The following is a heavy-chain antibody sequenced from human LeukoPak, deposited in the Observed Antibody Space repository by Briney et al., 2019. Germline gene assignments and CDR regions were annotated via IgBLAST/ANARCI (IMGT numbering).Heavy chain of an antibody. D-gene: IGHD6-19*01. CDR3: ARQVAVAGKAGSDF. V-gene: IGHV4-4*07. J-gene: IGHJ4*02. CDR2: IYTTGST. Sequence: PSETLSLTCTVSGGSISSYYGSWIRQPAGKGLEWIGRIYTTGSTNYNPSLKSRVNMSIDTSKNQFSLKLSSVTAADTAVYYCARQVAVAGKAGSDFWGQGTLVTVSS. CDR1: GGSISSYY.